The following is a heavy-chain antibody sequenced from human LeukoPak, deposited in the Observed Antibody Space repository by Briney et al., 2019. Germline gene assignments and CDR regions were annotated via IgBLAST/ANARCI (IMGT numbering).Heavy chain of an antibody. J-gene: IGHJ5*02. V-gene: IGHV4-59*08. Sequence: SETLSLTCTVSGGSISGHYWSWIRQPPGKGLEWIGHIYYTGVINYDPSLKSRVTMLVDTSKNQFSLKVTSVTAADTAVYYCAQYYAGGWFDPWGQGTLVTVSS. CDR3: AQYYAGGWFDP. CDR1: GGSISGHY. D-gene: IGHD3-3*01. CDR2: IYYTGVI.